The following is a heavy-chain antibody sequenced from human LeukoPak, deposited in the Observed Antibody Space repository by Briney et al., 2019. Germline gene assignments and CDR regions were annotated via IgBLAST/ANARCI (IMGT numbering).Heavy chain of an antibody. CDR2: ISYDGSNK. CDR1: GFTFSSYA. D-gene: IGHD3-10*01. V-gene: IGHV3-30-3*01. J-gene: IGHJ6*02. CDR3: ARDGRGVRGVIMIYGMDV. Sequence: GGSLRLSCAASGFTFSSYAMHWVRQAPGKGLEWVAVISYDGSNKYYADSVKGRFTISRDNSKNTLYLQMNSLRAEDTAVYYCARDGRGVRGVIMIYGMDVWGQGTTVTVSS.